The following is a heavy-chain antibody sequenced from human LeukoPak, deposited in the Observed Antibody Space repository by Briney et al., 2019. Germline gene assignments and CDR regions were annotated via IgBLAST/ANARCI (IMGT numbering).Heavy chain of an antibody. CDR1: GGSISSYY. CDR2: IYYSGST. CDR3: ARDLHSNYYMDV. J-gene: IGHJ6*03. V-gene: IGHV4-59*01. Sequence: SETLSLTCTVSGGSISSYYWSWIRQPPGKGLEWIGYIYYSGSTNYNPSLKSRVTISVDTSKNQFSLKLSSVTAADTAVYYRARDLHSNYYMDVWGKGTTVTVSS. D-gene: IGHD4-11*01.